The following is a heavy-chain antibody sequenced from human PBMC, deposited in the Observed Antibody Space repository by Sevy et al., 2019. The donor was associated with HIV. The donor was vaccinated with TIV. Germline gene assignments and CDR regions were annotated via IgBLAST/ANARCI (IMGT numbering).Heavy chain of an antibody. D-gene: IGHD6-13*01. CDR3: AKGTIAAAGTYYYGMDV. CDR1: GFTFSSYG. V-gene: IGHV3-30*18. J-gene: IGHJ6*02. Sequence: GGSLILSCAASGFTFSSYGMHWVRQAPGKGLEWVAVISYDGSNKYYADSVKGRFTISRDNSKNTLYLQMNGLRAEDRAVYYCAKGTIAAAGTYYYGMDVWGQGTTVTGSS. CDR2: ISYDGSNK.